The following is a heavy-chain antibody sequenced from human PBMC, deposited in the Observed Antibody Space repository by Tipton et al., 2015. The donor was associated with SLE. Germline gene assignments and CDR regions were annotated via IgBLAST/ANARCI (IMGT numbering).Heavy chain of an antibody. V-gene: IGHV5-51*03. D-gene: IGHD3-9*01. CDR2: IYPGDSDT. Sequence: QLVQSGAEVKKPGESLKISCKGSGYSFTSYWIGWVRQMPGKGLEWMGIIYPGDSDTRYSPSFQGQVTISADKSISTAYLQWSSLKASATALYYWARASFGYFDWLLSYYFDYWGQGTLVTVSS. CDR1: GYSFTSYW. CDR3: ARASFGYFDWLLSYYFDY. J-gene: IGHJ4*02.